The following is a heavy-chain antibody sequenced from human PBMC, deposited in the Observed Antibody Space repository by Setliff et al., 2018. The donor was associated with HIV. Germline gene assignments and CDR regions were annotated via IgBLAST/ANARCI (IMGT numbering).Heavy chain of an antibody. V-gene: IGHV3-48*01. CDR2: MGSNNNI. CDR3: AKAFYPQYYHYYMDV. Sequence: LRLSCAASGFTFSTYSMNWVRQAPGKGLEWLSYMGSNNNIYYADSVKGRFTTSRDNAMNSLYLQMSSLRVEDTAVYYCAKAFYPQYYHYYMDVWGKGTTVTVSS. D-gene: IGHD3-16*02. J-gene: IGHJ6*03. CDR1: GFTFSTYS.